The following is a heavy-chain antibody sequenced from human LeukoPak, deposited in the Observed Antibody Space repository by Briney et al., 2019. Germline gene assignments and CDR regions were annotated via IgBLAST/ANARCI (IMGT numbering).Heavy chain of an antibody. V-gene: IGHV3-43*01. CDR2: MNWDGGST. CDR3: VKDLGKVIAAASTSGFEH. Sequence: GGSLRLSCVASGFRFDDYTLHWVRRGPGKGLEWVSLMNWDGGSTFYADSVKGRFTISRDESKHSLYLRMNSLTTEDTAVYYCVKDLGKVIAAASTSGFEHWGQGALVTVSS. CDR1: GFRFDDYT. J-gene: IGHJ4*02. D-gene: IGHD6-25*01.